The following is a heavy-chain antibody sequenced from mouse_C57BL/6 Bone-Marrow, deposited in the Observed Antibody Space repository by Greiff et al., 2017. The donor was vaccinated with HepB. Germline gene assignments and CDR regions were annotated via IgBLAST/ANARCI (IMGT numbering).Heavy chain of an antibody. CDR1: GYTFTSYW. CDR2: IYPGSGST. Sequence: QVQLQQPGAELVKPGASVKMSCKASGYTFTSYWITWVKQRPGQGLEWIGDIYPGSGSTNYNEKFKSKATLTVDTSSSTAYMQLISLTSEDSAVYYCARGGFGECYAMDYWGQRTSVTVSS. V-gene: IGHV1-55*01. J-gene: IGHJ4*01. D-gene: IGHD3-1*01. CDR3: ARGGFGECYAMDY.